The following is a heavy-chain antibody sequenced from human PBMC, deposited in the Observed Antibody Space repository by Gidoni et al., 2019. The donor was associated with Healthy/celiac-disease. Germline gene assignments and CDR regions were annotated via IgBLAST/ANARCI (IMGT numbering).Heavy chain of an antibody. V-gene: IGHV3-23*01. CDR3: AKDSGAGGEDY. D-gene: IGHD2-21*01. Sequence: EVQLLESGGGLVQPGGSLSLSCAASGFPFSIYVINWVRQAPGKGRAWVSAIRGGGEGSYYADSVKGRFTISRDNSKNTLYLQRNSLRAEDTAVYYCAKDSGAGGEDYWGQGTLVTVSS. J-gene: IGHJ4*02. CDR1: GFPFSIYV. CDR2: IRGGGEGS.